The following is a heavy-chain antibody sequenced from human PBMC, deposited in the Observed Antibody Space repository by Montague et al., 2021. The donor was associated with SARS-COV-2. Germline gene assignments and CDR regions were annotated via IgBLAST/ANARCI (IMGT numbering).Heavy chain of an antibody. V-gene: IGHV4-59*08. D-gene: IGHD3-16*02. CDR1: NGSISGHY. CDR3: ARLGGWGSYLAFDY. CDR2: IHYRGTT. Sequence: SETLSLTCTVSNGSISGHYWTWIRQSPGRGLEWLAYIHYRGTTDYNPSLKSRRTLSVDTSKNQFSLTLTSLTAADTAIYYCARLGGWGSYLAFDYWGQGTLVTVSS. J-gene: IGHJ4*02.